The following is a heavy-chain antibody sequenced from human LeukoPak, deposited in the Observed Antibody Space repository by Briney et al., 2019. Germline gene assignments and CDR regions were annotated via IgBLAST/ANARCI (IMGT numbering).Heavy chain of an antibody. CDR1: GYTFTGYY. CDR3: ARVIDDYVWGSYRPTPIYYFDY. Sequence: GASVKVSCNASGYTFTGYYMHWVRQAPGQGLEWMGRINPNRGGTNYAQTFQGRVTMTRDTSISTAYMELSRLRSDDTAVYYCARVIDDYVWGSYRPTPIYYFDYWGQGTLVTVSS. CDR2: INPNRGGT. J-gene: IGHJ4*02. V-gene: IGHV1-2*06. D-gene: IGHD3-16*02.